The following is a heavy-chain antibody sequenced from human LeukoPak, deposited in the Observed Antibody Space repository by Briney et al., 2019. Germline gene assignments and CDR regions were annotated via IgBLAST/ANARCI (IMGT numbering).Heavy chain of an antibody. D-gene: IGHD2-21*02. CDR2: TYYSGST. CDR1: GGSIRSYY. Sequence: SETLSLTCTVSGGSIRSYYWSWIRQPPGKGLEWIGYTYYSGSTNYNPSLKSRVTISVDTSKNQFSLKLSSVTAADTAVYYCARFQDCGGDCRTFDPWGQGTLVTVSS. V-gene: IGHV4-59*01. CDR3: ARFQDCGGDCRTFDP. J-gene: IGHJ5*02.